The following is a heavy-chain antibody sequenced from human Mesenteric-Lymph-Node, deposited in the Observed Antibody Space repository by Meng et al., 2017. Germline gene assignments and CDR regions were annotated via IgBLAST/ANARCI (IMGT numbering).Heavy chain of an antibody. CDR2: INHSGST. CDR1: GYSISSGYY. J-gene: IGHJ3*02. CDR3: ARDGFAFDI. V-gene: IGHV4-38-2*02. Sequence: SETLSLTCTVSGYSISSGYYWSWIRQPPGKGLEWIGEINHSGSTNYNPSLKSRVTISVDTSKNQFSLKLYSVTAADTAVYYCARDGFAFDIWGQGTMVTVSS.